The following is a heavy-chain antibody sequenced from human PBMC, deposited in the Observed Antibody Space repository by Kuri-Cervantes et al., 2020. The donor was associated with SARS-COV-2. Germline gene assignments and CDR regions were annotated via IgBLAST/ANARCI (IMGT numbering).Heavy chain of an antibody. CDR3: ERSDLGVVIPLFDY. Sequence: SETLSLTCTVSGGSISSGGYYWSWIRQHPVKGLEWIGYIDYSGSTYYNPSLKSRVTISLDTSNDQFSLKLTSVTAADTAVYYCERSDLGVVIPLFDYWGQGTMVTVSS. CDR1: GGSISSGGYY. D-gene: IGHD2-15*01. J-gene: IGHJ4*02. V-gene: IGHV4-31*03. CDR2: IDYSGST.